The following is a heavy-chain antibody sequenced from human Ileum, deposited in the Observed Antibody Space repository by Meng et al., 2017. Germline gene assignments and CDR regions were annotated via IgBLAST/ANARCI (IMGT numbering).Heavy chain of an antibody. CDR1: GDSISPYY. D-gene: IGHD5-24*01. CDR3: ATSSRWSETDGNAFDI. J-gene: IGHJ3*02. Sequence: RVSGPGLVEPSETLSLTCTGSGDSISPYYWSWIRQPAGKGLEWIGRIYPSGETKYNPSLKSRISVSIDTSKNHFSLKLNSLTAADTAVYYCATSSRWSETDGNAFDIWGQGTMVTVSS. CDR2: IYPSGET. V-gene: IGHV4-4*07.